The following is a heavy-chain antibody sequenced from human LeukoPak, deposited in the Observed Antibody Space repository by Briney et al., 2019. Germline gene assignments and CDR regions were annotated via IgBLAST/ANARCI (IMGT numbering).Heavy chain of an antibody. CDR1: EFTFSNYW. CDR2: IKEDGSIK. D-gene: IGHD2-8*01. CDR3: ARDSTPLEYCTNGACQEDLALIYYYMDV. J-gene: IGHJ6*03. Sequence: GGSLRLSCAASEFTFSNYWMSWVRQAPGKGPEWVASIKEDGSIKYYVDSVKGRFTISRDNAKNSLYLQMNSLRAEDTAVYYCARDSTPLEYCTNGACQEDLALIYYYMDVWGKGTTVTVSS. V-gene: IGHV3-7*01.